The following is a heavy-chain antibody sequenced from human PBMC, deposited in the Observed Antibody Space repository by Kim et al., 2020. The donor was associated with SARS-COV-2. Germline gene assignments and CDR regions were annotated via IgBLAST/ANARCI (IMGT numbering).Heavy chain of an antibody. Sequence: GGSLRLSCAASGFTFSSYGMNWVRQAPGKGLEWVAVITYDGSNKYYADSVKGRFTISRDNSKNTLYLQMNSLRAEDTAVYYCARDLLEWLTATEHWGQGT. CDR3: ARDLLEWLTATEH. J-gene: IGHJ1*01. D-gene: IGHD3-3*01. V-gene: IGHV3-30*03. CDR2: ITYDGSNK. CDR1: GFTFSSYG.